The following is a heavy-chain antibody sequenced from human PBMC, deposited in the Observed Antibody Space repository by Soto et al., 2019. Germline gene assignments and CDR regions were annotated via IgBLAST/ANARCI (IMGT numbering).Heavy chain of an antibody. Sequence: PGGSLRLSCAASGFTFSDYYMSWIRQAPGKGMEWVSYISSSSSYTNYADSVKGRFTISRDNAKNSLYLQMNSLKTEDTAVYYCTAGGGRDYYGMDVWGQGTTVTVSS. CDR2: ISSSSSYT. V-gene: IGHV3-11*03. D-gene: IGHD1-26*01. CDR3: TAGGGRDYYGMDV. CDR1: GFTFSDYY. J-gene: IGHJ6*02.